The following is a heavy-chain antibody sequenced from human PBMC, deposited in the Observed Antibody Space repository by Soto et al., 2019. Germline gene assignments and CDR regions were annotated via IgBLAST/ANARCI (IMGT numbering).Heavy chain of an antibody. CDR3: AKARLAGNFDY. J-gene: IGHJ4*02. CDR2: ISGTGGST. Sequence: EVQLLDSGGVLVQPGGSLRLSCAASGFTFKNYAMNWVRQAPGKGLEWVATISGTGGSTYYEDSVKGRITISRDNSKNTLDLQMNSPRVKDTAVYYCAKARLAGNFDYWGQGTQVTVSS. V-gene: IGHV3-23*01. CDR1: GFTFKNYA.